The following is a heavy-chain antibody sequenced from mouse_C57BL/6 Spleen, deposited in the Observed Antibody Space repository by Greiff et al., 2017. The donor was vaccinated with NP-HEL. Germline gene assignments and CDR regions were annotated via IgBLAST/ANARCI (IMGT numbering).Heavy chain of an antibody. CDR2: ISDGGSYT. CDR1: GFTFSSYA. Sequence: EVQRVESGGGLVKPGGSLKLSCAASGFTFSSYAMSWVRQTPEKRLEWVATISDGGSYTYYPDNVKGRFTISRDNAKNNLYLQMSHLKSEDTAMYYCARLLPQAYWGQGTLVTVSA. J-gene: IGHJ3*01. CDR3: ARLLPQAY. V-gene: IGHV5-4*01. D-gene: IGHD5-5*01.